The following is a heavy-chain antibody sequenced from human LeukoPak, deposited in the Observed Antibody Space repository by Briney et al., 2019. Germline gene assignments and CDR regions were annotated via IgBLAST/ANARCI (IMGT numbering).Heavy chain of an antibody. Sequence: GGSLRLSCAASGFTFSNYWMHWVRHAPGKGLVWVSRISTDASSTTYADSVKGRFTISRDNAKDTLYLQMSSLRAEDTAVYYCTGHHQAYSRTYWGQGTLVTVSS. CDR2: ISTDASST. J-gene: IGHJ4*02. CDR3: TGHHQAYSRTY. D-gene: IGHD6-13*01. V-gene: IGHV3-74*01. CDR1: GFTFSNYW.